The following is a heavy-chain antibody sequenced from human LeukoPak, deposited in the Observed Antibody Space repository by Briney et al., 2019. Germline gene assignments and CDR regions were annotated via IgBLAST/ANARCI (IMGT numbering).Heavy chain of an antibody. D-gene: IGHD1-1*01. Sequence: HTGGSLRLSCAASGFTFSSYWMHWVRQAPGKGLVWVSRINSDGSSTSYADSVEGRFTISRDNARNTLYLQMNSLRAEDTAVYYCAPTTSRPIDYWGQGTLVTVSS. CDR3: APTTSRPIDY. J-gene: IGHJ4*02. CDR1: GFTFSSYW. V-gene: IGHV3-74*01. CDR2: INSDGSST.